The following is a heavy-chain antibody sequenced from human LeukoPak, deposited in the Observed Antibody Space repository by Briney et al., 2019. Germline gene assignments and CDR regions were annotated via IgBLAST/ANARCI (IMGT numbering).Heavy chain of an antibody. J-gene: IGHJ3*02. CDR3: ATDLVTRRGFDI. D-gene: IGHD4-23*01. Sequence: VASVKVSCKASGGTFSSCAISWVRQAPGKGLEWMGGFDPEDGETIYAQKFQGRVTMTEDTSTDTAYMELSSLRSEDTAVYYCATDLVTRRGFDIWGQGTMVTVSS. V-gene: IGHV1-24*01. CDR2: FDPEDGET. CDR1: GGTFSSCA.